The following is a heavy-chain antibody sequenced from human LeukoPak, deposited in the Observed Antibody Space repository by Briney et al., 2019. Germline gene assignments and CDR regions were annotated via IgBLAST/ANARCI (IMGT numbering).Heavy chain of an antibody. J-gene: IGHJ4*02. CDR3: ATGGSGWYQPAYY. CDR2: FDPEDGET. Sequence: ASVKVSCKASGYTFTGYYMHWVRQAPGKGLEWMGGFDPEDGETIYAQKFQGRVTMTEDTSTDTAYMELSSLRSEDTAVYYCATGGSGWYQPAYYWGQGTLVTVSS. V-gene: IGHV1-24*01. D-gene: IGHD6-19*01. CDR1: GYTFTGYY.